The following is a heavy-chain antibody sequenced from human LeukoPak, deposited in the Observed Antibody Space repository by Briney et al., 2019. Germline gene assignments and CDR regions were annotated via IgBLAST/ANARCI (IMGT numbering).Heavy chain of an antibody. Sequence: SETLSLTCTVSGVSTTNGIYYWAWLRQSPGKGLEWIGSVHNVGSTYYNLSLRSRVTMSIDTSKNQFSLRLNPVSAADTAVYYCARHAEYNSVSHFYLDHWGKGILVTVSS. CDR1: GVSTTNGIYY. J-gene: IGHJ4*02. CDR3: ARHAEYNSVSHFYLDH. V-gene: IGHV4-39*01. D-gene: IGHD6-19*01. CDR2: VHNVGST.